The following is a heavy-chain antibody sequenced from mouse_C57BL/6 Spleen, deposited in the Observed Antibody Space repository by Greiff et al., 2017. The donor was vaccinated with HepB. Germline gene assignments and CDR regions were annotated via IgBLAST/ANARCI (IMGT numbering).Heavy chain of an antibody. J-gene: IGHJ1*03. Sequence: QVHVKQPGAELVKPGASVKLSCKASGYTFTSYWMHWVKQRPGRGLEWIGRIDPNSGGTKYNEKFKSKATLTVDKPSSTAYMQLSSLTSEDSAVYYCARATVVARGYFDVWGTGTTVTVSS. CDR2: IDPNSGGT. CDR1: GYTFTSYW. D-gene: IGHD1-1*01. V-gene: IGHV1-72*01. CDR3: ARATVVARGYFDV.